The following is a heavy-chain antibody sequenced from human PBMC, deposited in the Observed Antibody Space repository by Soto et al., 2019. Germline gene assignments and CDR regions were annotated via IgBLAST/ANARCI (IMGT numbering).Heavy chain of an antibody. CDR2: IYHSGST. Sequence: SETLSLTCAVSGGSISSGGYSWSWIRQPPGKGLEWIGYIYHSGSTYYNPSLKSRVTIPVDRSKNQFSLKLNSVTAADTAVYYCARGPPFGYWGQGTLVTVSS. CDR1: GGSISSGGYS. J-gene: IGHJ4*02. D-gene: IGHD3-10*01. CDR3: ARGPPFGY. V-gene: IGHV4-30-2*01.